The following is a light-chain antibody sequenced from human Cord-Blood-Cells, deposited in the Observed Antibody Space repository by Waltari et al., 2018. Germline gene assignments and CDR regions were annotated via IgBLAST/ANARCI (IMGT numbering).Light chain of an antibody. CDR2: AAS. CDR1: QSISSY. J-gene: IGKJ3*01. V-gene: IGKV1-39*01. CDR3: QQSYSTPPLFT. Sequence: DIQMTQSPSSLSASVGDRVTITCRASQSISSYLNCYQQKPGKAPKLLIYAASSLQSGVPSRFSGSGSGTDFTLTISSLQPEDFATYYCQQSYSTPPLFTFGPGTKVDIK.